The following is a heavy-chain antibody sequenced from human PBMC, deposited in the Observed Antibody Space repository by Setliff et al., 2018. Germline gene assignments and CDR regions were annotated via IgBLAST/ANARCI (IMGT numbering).Heavy chain of an antibody. CDR2: IYTSWST. CDR1: GASLSSGTYY. V-gene: IGHV4-61*09. D-gene: IGHD3-3*01. Sequence: PSETLSLTCTVSGASLSSGTYYWSWIRQPAGKGLEWIGHIYTSWSTVYNPSLKSRVTISLDTSKNQFSLDLSSVTAADTAVYYCARVSGFLYIDVWGNGTTVTVSS. CDR3: ARVSGFLYIDV. J-gene: IGHJ6*03.